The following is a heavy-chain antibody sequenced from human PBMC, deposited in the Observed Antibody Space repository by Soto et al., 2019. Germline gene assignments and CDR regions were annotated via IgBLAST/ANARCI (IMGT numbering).Heavy chain of an antibody. CDR2: ISANGGST. D-gene: IGHD2-8*01. Sequence: EVQLLESGGGLVQPGGSLRLSCAASGFTFSTYAMSWVRQAPGEGLEWVSEISANGGSTYYADFVKGRFAISRDNSKNTLYLQINSLRAEDTAVYYCAKELYFGASPDYWGPGTRVTVS. CDR1: GFTFSTYA. J-gene: IGHJ4*02. CDR3: AKELYFGASPDY. V-gene: IGHV3-23*01.